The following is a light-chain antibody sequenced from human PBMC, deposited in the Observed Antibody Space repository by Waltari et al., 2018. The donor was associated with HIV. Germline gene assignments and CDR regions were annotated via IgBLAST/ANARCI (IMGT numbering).Light chain of an antibody. Sequence: QSALTQPPSASGSPGQSVTISCTGTNSDIGNSDYVAWYQQHPGKPPTLIISEVNKRPSGVPNRFSGSKSGNTASLTVSGLQAEDEAAYYCSSYAGTNDFYVIFGGGTKLTVL. J-gene: IGLJ2*01. CDR3: SSYAGTNDFYVI. CDR1: NSDIGNSDY. CDR2: EVN. V-gene: IGLV2-8*01.